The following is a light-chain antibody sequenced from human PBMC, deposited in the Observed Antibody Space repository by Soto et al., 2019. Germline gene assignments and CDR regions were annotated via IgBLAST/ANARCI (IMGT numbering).Light chain of an antibody. CDR2: DVS. Sequence: QSALTQPASVSGSPGQSITISCTGTSSDVGGYNYVSWHQQHPGKAPKLMIYDVSNRPSEVSNRFSGSKSGNTASLTISGLQAEDEADYYCSSYTSSSTLPYVFGTGTKLTVL. V-gene: IGLV2-14*01. J-gene: IGLJ1*01. CDR1: SSDVGGYNY. CDR3: SSYTSSSTLPYV.